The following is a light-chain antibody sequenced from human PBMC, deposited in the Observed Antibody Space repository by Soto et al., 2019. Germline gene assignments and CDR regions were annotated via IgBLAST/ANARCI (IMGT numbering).Light chain of an antibody. Sequence: IQMSQSPSTLSASLAYRFTITCLASQSINSWLAWCQQKPGKAPKLLIYKASNLESGVPSRFSGSGSGTEFTLTISSLQPDDFATYYCQHYNSYPWTFGQGTKVDI. J-gene: IGKJ1*01. CDR1: QSINSW. CDR3: QHYNSYPWT. CDR2: KAS. V-gene: IGKV1-5*03.